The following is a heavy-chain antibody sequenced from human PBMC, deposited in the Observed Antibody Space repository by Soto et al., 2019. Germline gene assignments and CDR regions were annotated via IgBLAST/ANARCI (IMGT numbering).Heavy chain of an antibody. CDR3: AIHPGGTSWGY. V-gene: IGHV3-7*01. CDR2: IKQDGSEK. CDR1: GFTFSSYW. D-gene: IGHD2-2*01. Sequence: EVQLVESGGGLVQPGGSLRLSCAASGFTFSSYWMSWVRQAPGKGLEWVANIKQDGSEKYYVDSVKGRFTISRDNAKNSLYLQMNGMRAEDTAVYYCAIHPGGTSWGYWGQGTLVTVSS. J-gene: IGHJ4*02.